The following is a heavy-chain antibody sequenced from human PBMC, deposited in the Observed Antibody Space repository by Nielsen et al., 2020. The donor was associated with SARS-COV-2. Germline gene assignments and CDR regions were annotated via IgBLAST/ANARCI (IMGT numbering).Heavy chain of an antibody. CDR1: GDSVTSGSYF. J-gene: IGHJ4*02. CDR3: ARDRWQQLVPTY. D-gene: IGHD6-13*01. V-gene: IGHV4-61*01. CDR2: IYHTGST. Sequence: SETLSLTCTVSGDSVTSGSYFWSWIRQPPGKELEWIGYIYHTGSTFYNPSLKSRVTISLDTSRNQFSLKLTSVTAADTAVYCCARDRWQQLVPTYWGQGTLVTVSS.